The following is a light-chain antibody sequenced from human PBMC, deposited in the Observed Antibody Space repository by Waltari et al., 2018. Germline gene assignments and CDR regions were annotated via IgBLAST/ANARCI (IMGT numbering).Light chain of an antibody. J-gene: IGKJ1*01. CDR2: VAS. CDR3: QQYHNWPPWT. Sequence: EIVMMQSPATVSVSPGEGATVSCRASQNVASNLAWYQQNPGQAPRLLIYVASTRATGIPARFSGSGSGTEFTLTISSLQSEDFAVYYCQQYHNWPPWTFGQGTKVEIK. CDR1: QNVASN. V-gene: IGKV3-15*01.